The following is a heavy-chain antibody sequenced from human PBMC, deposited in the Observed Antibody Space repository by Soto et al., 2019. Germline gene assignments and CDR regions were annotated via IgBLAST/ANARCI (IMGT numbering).Heavy chain of an antibody. J-gene: IGHJ4*02. CDR2: INPSGGST. D-gene: IGHD4-17*01. CDR1: GYTFTIYA. V-gene: IGHV1-46*01. CDR3: ARSSYGGNSPDY. Sequence: ASVKVSCTASGYTFTIYAMHWVRQAPGQRLEWMGWINPSGGSTSYAQKFQGRVTMTRDTSTSTVYMELSSLRSEDTAVYYCARSSYGGNSPDYWGQGTLVTVSS.